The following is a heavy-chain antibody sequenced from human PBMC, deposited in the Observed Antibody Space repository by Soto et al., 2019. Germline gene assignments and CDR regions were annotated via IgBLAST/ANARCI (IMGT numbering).Heavy chain of an antibody. CDR3: ARDRCSSTSCYLSLFY. CDR2: IWYDGSNK. Sequence: GGSLRLSCAASGFTFSSYGMHWVRQAPGKGLEWVAVIWYDGSNKYYADSVKGRFTISRDNSKNTLYLQMNSLRAEDTAVYYCARDRCSSTSCYLSLFYWGQGTLVTVSS. J-gene: IGHJ4*02. CDR1: GFTFSSYG. V-gene: IGHV3-33*01. D-gene: IGHD2-2*01.